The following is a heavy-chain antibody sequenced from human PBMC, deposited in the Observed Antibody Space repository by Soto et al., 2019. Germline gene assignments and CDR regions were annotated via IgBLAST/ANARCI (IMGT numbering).Heavy chain of an antibody. Sequence: QVQLVESGGGVVQPGRSLRLSCAASGFTFSTYGMHWVRQAPGKGLEWVAVIWYDGSNKYYADSVKGRFTISRDNSKNTLYLQMHSLRAEDTAVYYCARDMGEYSSSSAQDYWGQGTLVTVSS. J-gene: IGHJ4*02. CDR1: GFTFSTYG. CDR2: IWYDGSNK. CDR3: ARDMGEYSSSSAQDY. V-gene: IGHV3-33*01. D-gene: IGHD6-6*01.